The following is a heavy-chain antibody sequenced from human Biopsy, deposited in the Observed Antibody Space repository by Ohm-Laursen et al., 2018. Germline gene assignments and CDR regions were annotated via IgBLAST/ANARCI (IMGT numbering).Heavy chain of an antibody. CDR2: VAYDGSNK. V-gene: IGHV3-30*18. D-gene: IGHD6-19*01. CDR1: GFVMYA. CDR3: AKDGGQWLGGAFDI. J-gene: IGHJ3*02. Sequence: SLRLSCAASGFVMYAMHWVRQPPGKGLEWLAVVAYDGSNKYYAESVKGRFTISRDRSRDTVHLQMNSLRYEDTALYYCAKDGGQWLGGAFDIWGHGTMVSVSS.